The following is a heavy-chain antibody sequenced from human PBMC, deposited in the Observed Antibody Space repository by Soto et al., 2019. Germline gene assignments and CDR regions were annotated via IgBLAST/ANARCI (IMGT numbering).Heavy chain of an antibody. D-gene: IGHD2-8*01. CDR3: AREWRNGTGTLHNWFDP. CDR1: GGSISSANW. Sequence: QVQLQESGPGLVKPSGTLSLTCSVSGGSISSANWWTWVRQPPGKGLEWIGEVYHGGSTNYNPFLKSRATISVDKSKNQFSLKLISVTAADTAVYYCAREWRNGTGTLHNWFDPWGQGTLVTVSS. CDR2: VYHGGST. J-gene: IGHJ5*02. V-gene: IGHV4-4*02.